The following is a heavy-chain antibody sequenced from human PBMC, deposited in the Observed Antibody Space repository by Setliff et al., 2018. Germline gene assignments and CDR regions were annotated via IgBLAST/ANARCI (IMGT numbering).Heavy chain of an antibody. CDR2: ISHGVST. D-gene: IGHD2-2*01. Sequence: SETLSLTCTVSGASVTSFDYYWSWIRQPPGKGLEYIGHISHGVSTSYSPSLKSLLSISADTSKNQFSLKLTSVTAADTAVYYCARTHCTTTSCFYFHCWGQGTVVTVSS. V-gene: IGHV4-30-4*01. CDR3: ARTHCTTTSCFYFHC. CDR1: GASVTSFDYY. J-gene: IGHJ4*02.